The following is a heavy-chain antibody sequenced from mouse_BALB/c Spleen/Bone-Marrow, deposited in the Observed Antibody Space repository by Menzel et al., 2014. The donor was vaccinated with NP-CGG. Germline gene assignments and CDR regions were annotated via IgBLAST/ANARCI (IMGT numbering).Heavy chain of an antibody. J-gene: IGHJ1*01. V-gene: IGHV10-1*02. CDR2: IRSKSNNYAT. CDR3: VRDGDCGCGCFDV. CDR1: GFTFNTYA. D-gene: IGHD2-13*01. Sequence: EVHLVESGGGLVQPKGSLKLSCAASGFTFNTYAMNWVRQAPGKDLEWVARIRSKSNNYATYYADSVKDRFTISRDESQNMVCLQMNGVKTEGTGMYYCVRDGDCGCGCFDVWGAGTTVTVSS.